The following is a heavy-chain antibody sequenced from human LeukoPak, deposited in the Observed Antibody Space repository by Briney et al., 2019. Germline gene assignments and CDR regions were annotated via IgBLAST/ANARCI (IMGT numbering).Heavy chain of an antibody. Sequence: ASVKVSCKASGYTFTSYYMHWVRQAPGQGPEWMGIINPSGGSTSYAQKFQGRVTMTRDMSTSTVYMELSSLRSEDTAVYYCARDPYCSGGSCYSWFDPWGQGTLVTVSS. D-gene: IGHD2-15*01. J-gene: IGHJ5*02. CDR2: INPSGGST. V-gene: IGHV1-46*01. CDR1: GYTFTSYY. CDR3: ARDPYCSGGSCYSWFDP.